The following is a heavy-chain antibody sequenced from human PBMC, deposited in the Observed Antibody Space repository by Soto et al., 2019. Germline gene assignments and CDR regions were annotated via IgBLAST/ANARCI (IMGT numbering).Heavy chain of an antibody. CDR3: AQDKGIVGATPHY. CDR2: ISYDGSNK. D-gene: IGHD1-26*01. J-gene: IGHJ4*02. CDR1: GFTFSSYG. Sequence: QVQLVESGGGVVQPGRSLRLSCAASGFTFSSYGMHWVRQAPGKGLEWVAVISYDGSNKYYADSVKGRFTISRDNSKSTLYLQMNSLRAEDTAVYYCAQDKGIVGATPHYWGQGTLVTVSS. V-gene: IGHV3-30*18.